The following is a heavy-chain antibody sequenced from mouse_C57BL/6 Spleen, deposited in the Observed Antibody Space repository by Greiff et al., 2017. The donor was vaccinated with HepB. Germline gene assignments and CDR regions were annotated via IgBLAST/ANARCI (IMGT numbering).Heavy chain of an antibody. CDR1: GYTFTDYN. V-gene: IGHV1-18*01. CDR2: INPNNGGT. D-gene: IGHD2-4*01. J-gene: IGHJ4*01. Sequence: EVKLVESGPELVKPGASVKIPCKASGYTFTDYNMDWVKQSHGKSLEWIGDINPNNGGTIYNQKFKGKATLTVDKSSSTAYMELRSLTSEDTAVYYCARSGDYEDAMDYWGQGTSVTVSS. CDR3: ARSGDYEDAMDY.